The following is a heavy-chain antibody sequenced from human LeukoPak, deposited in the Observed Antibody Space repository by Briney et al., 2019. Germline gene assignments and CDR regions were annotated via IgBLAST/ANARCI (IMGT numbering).Heavy chain of an antibody. Sequence: PGGSLRLSCAASGFTFSNYAMSWVRQAPGKGLEWVSAITGSGGNTYYADSVKGRFTIPRENSKNTVFLKMNSLRAEDTAVYYCAKWGDYDVLTGYYVSDYWGQGTLVTVSS. D-gene: IGHD3-9*01. J-gene: IGHJ4*02. CDR2: ITGSGGNT. CDR1: GFTFSNYA. V-gene: IGHV3-23*01. CDR3: AKWGDYDVLTGYYVSDY.